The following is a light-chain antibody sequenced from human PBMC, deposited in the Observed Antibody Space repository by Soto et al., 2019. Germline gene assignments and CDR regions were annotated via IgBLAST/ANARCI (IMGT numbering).Light chain of an antibody. CDR2: DAS. J-gene: IGKJ1*01. V-gene: IGKV3-20*01. CDR3: QQYGSSGT. Sequence: EVVLTQSPGTLSLSPGERVTLSCRASQTVTNDYLAWYQQKDGQAPRLLIYDASTRATGVPDRFSGSGSGPEYTLTITRLEPEDFAVYYCQQYGSSGTFGQGTKGDIK. CDR1: QTVTNDY.